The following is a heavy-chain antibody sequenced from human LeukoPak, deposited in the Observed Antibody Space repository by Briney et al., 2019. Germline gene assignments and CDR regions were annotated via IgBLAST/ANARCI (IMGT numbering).Heavy chain of an antibody. Sequence: ASVKVSCKASGYTFTSYGISWVRQAPGQGLEWMGWISAYNGNTNYAQKLQGRVTMTTDTSTSTAYMELRSLRSDDTAVYYCARGVPGLRVGATRFWFPFDYWGQGTLVTVSS. CDR3: ARGVPGLRVGATRFWFPFDY. D-gene: IGHD1-26*01. CDR2: ISAYNGNT. CDR1: GYTFTSYG. J-gene: IGHJ4*02. V-gene: IGHV1-18*01.